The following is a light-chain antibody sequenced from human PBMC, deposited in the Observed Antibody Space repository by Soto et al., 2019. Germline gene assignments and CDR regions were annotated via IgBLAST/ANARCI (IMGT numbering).Light chain of an antibody. V-gene: IGKV3-15*01. Sequence: EIVMTQSPATLSVSPGERATLYCRASQSVNSNLAWYQQIPGQAPRLLMYGASNRATGIPAKFSGSGSGTDFTLTISSLQSEDFATYYCQHYNSYSEAFGQGTKGDIK. CDR2: GAS. CDR1: QSVNSN. CDR3: QHYNSYSEA. J-gene: IGKJ1*01.